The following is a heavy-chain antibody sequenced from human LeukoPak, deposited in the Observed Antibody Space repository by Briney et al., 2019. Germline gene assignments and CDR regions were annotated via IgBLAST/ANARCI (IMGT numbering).Heavy chain of an antibody. Sequence: SETLSLTCSVSGDSISSSSYYWGWIRQPPGKGLEWIGSIYYSGSTYYNPSLKSRVTISVDTSKNQFSLKLSSVTAADTAVYYCARYRRDYDILTGYYLSWFDPWGQGTLVTVSS. CDR1: GDSISSSSYY. CDR3: ARYRRDYDILTGYYLSWFDP. J-gene: IGHJ5*02. CDR2: IYYSGST. D-gene: IGHD3-9*01. V-gene: IGHV4-39*01.